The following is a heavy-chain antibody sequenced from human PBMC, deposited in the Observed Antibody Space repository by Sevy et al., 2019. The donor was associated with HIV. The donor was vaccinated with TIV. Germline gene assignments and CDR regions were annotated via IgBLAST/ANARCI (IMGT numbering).Heavy chain of an antibody. Sequence: SETLSLTCAVYGGSFSGYYWSWIRQPPGKGLEWIGEINHSGSTNYNPSLKSRVTISVATSKNQFSLKLSSVTAADTAVDYCARVKRYSSGTRNYYYYYMDVWGKGTTVTVSS. J-gene: IGHJ6*03. V-gene: IGHV4-34*01. CDR3: ARVKRYSSGTRNYYYYYMDV. D-gene: IGHD6-19*01. CDR2: INHSGST. CDR1: GGSFSGYY.